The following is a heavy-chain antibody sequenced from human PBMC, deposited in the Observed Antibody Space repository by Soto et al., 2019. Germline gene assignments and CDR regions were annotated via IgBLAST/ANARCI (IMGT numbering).Heavy chain of an antibody. J-gene: IGHJ3*02. CDR1: GFTFSSYG. CDR3: AKEMPKVTMVRGVPGAFDI. V-gene: IGHV3-30*18. D-gene: IGHD3-10*01. CDR2: ISYDGSNK. Sequence: QVQLVESGGGVVQPGRSLRLSCAASGFTFSSYGMHWVRQAPGKGLEWVAVISYDGSNKYYADSVKGRFTISRDNSKNTLYLQMNSLRAEDTAVYYCAKEMPKVTMVRGVPGAFDIWGQGTMVTVSS.